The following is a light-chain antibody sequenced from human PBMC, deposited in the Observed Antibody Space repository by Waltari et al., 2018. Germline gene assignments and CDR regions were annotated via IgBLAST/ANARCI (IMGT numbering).Light chain of an antibody. CDR3: SSYTSSSTVV. V-gene: IGLV2-14*03. CDR2: DVS. J-gene: IGLJ2*01. Sequence: QSALTQPASVSGSPGQSITISCTQNRSDVGGYNSVPWYQQHPGKAPKLMIYDVSNRPSGVSNRFSGSKSGNTASLTISGLQAEDEADYYCSSYTSSSTVVFGGGTKLTVL. CDR1: RSDVGGYNS.